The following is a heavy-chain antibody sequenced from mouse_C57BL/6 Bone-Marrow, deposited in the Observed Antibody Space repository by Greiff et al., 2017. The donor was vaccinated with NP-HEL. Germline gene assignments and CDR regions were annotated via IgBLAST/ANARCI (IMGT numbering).Heavy chain of an antibody. CDR1: GYTFTSYW. CDR3: ARGPYYDSGCWFAY. J-gene: IGHJ3*01. V-gene: IGHV1-55*01. CDR2: IYPGSGST. Sequence: QVQLQQSGAELVKPGASVKMSCKASGYTFTSYWITWVKQRPGQGLEWIGDIYPGSGSTNYNEKFKSKATLTVARSSSTANMQLSNLTSEDSAVYYCARGPYYDSGCWFAYWGKGTLVTVSA. D-gene: IGHD1-1*01.